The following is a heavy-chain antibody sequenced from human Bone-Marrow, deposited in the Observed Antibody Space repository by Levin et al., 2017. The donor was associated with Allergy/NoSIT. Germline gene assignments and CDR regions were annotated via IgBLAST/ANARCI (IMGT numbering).Heavy chain of an antibody. Sequence: GESLKISCATSGLAVSINYMTWVRQAPGKGLEWVSVIYSGGSTYYADSVKGRFTISRDNTMNTVYLQMNRLRSEDTAVYYCAKSAIAAPPEYFGMDVWGQGTTVIVSS. CDR3: AKSAIAAPPEYFGMDV. CDR1: GLAVSINY. CDR2: IYSGGST. D-gene: IGHD6-6*01. J-gene: IGHJ6*02. V-gene: IGHV3-53*01.